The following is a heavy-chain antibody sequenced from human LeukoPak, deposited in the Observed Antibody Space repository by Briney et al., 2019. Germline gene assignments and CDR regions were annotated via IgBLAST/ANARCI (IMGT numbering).Heavy chain of an antibody. J-gene: IGHJ4*02. CDR1: GFTFSSYA. Sequence: GGSLRLSCAASGFTFSSYAMSWVRQAPGRGLEWVSAISGSGGSTHYADSEKGRFTISRDNSKNTLYLQMNRLRAEDTAVYYCAKDRAVRGVTHFDHWGQGPLVTVSS. CDR3: AKDRAVRGVTHFDH. V-gene: IGHV3-23*01. D-gene: IGHD3-10*01. CDR2: ISGSGGST.